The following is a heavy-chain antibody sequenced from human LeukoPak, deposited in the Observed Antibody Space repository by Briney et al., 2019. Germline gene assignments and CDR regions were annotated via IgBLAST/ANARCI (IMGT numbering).Heavy chain of an antibody. V-gene: IGHV3-66*01. CDR2: IYSGGST. D-gene: IGHD6-13*01. J-gene: IGHJ4*02. CDR3: ARGFYSSGSWYSMGFYLDY. CDR1: TSNFNYYY. Sequence: QPGGSLRLSCEASTSNFNYYYMNWIRQAPGKGLEWVSVIYSGGSTYYADSVKGRFTISRDNSKNTLYLQMNSLRAEDTAVYYCARGFYSSGSWYSMGFYLDYWGQGTLVTVSS.